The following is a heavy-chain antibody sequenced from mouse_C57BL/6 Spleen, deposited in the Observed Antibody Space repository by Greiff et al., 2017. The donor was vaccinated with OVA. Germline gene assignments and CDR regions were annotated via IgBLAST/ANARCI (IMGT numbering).Heavy chain of an antibody. V-gene: IGHV3-6*01. CDR3: ARGGYDGYYY. CDR1: GYSITSGYY. Sequence: EVKLVESGPGLVKPSQSLSLTCSVTGYSITSGYYWNWIRQFPGNKLEWMGYISYDGSNNYNPSLKNRISITRDTSKNQLFLKLNSVTTEDTATYYCARGGYDGYYYWGQGTLVTVSA. CDR2: ISYDGSN. J-gene: IGHJ3*01. D-gene: IGHD2-3*01.